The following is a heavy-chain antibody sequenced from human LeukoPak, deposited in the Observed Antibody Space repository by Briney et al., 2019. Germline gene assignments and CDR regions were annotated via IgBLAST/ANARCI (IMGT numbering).Heavy chain of an antibody. CDR2: IYYSGST. D-gene: IGHD3-10*01. Sequence: SETLSLTCTVSGGSISSYYWSWIRQPPGKGLEWIGYIYYSGSTNYNPSLKSRVTISVDTSKNQFSLKLSSVTAADTAVYYCARGSSRGHGSHDAFDIWGQGTMVTVSS. J-gene: IGHJ3*02. V-gene: IGHV4-59*01. CDR3: ARGSSRGHGSHDAFDI. CDR1: GGSISSYY.